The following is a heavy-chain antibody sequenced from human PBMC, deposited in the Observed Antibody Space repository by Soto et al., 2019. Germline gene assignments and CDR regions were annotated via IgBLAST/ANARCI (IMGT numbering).Heavy chain of an antibody. J-gene: IGHJ4*02. V-gene: IGHV4-39*01. CDR3: ASQLESKKCFDY. CDR2: ISHTGST. Sequence: LQLQESGPGLVKPSETRCLTCTVSGGSISNSDNFWAWMRQPPGKGLEGVGTISHTGSTRYNPSLKIRVTISVETSKNQLSLRLPTVNAAETSVFYCASQLESKKCFDYWGRGTLVSVSS. CDR1: GGSISNSDNF.